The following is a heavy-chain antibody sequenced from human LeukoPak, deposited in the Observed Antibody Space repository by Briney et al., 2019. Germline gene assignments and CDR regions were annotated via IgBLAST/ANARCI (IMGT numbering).Heavy chain of an antibody. D-gene: IGHD3-16*01. CDR1: GFTFSNVW. CDR3: ATSTRRAVADYWGAFDL. J-gene: IGHJ3*01. V-gene: IGHV3-15*01. Sequence: KPGGSLRLSCAASGFTFSNVWMSWVRQAPGKGLEWVGRIKRKSDGGTTDFEAPVKGRFSISRDDSKNTLYLQMNSLQTEDTAVYYCATSTRRAVADYWGAFDLWGQGKMVTVSS. CDR2: IKRKSDGGTT.